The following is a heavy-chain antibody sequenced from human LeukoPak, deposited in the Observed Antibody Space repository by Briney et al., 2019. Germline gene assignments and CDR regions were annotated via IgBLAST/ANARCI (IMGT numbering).Heavy chain of an antibody. J-gene: IGHJ4*02. D-gene: IGHD3-9*01. CDR3: ARVDDILTGHLDC. CDR2: INPNSRGT. Sequence: GASVKVSCKASGYTFTAYYVHWVRQAPGQGLEWMGWINPNSRGTKYAQKFQGRVTMTRDTSISTAYMELTRLRSDDTAVYYCARVDDILTGHLDCWGQETLVTVSS. CDR1: GYTFTAYY. V-gene: IGHV1-2*02.